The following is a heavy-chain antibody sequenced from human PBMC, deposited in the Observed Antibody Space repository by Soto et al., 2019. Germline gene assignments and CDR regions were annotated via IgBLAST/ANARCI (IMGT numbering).Heavy chain of an antibody. D-gene: IGHD1-26*01. CDR1: GFTFSSYA. V-gene: IGHV3-23*01. CDR3: AKDPSGSYYGMSHGNWFDP. J-gene: IGHJ5*02. CDR2: ISGSGGST. Sequence: GGSLRLSCAACGFTFSSYAMSWVRQAPGKGLEWVSAISGSGGSTYYADSVKGRFTISRDNSKNTLYLQMNSLRAEDTAVYYCAKDPSGSYYGMSHGNWFDPWGQGTLVTVSS.